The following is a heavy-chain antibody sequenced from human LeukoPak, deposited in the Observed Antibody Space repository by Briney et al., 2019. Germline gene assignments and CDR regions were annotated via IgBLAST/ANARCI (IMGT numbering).Heavy chain of an antibody. V-gene: IGHV3-9*01. CDR1: GFTFDDYA. Sequence: PGRSLRLSCAASGFTFDDYAMHWVRQAPGKGLEWVSGISWNSGSIGYADSVKGRFTISRDNSKNTLYLQMNSLRAEDTAVYYCAKTRDYYDSSGYAPYYYYYGMDVWGQGTTVTVSS. CDR3: AKTRDYYDSSGYAPYYYYYGMDV. J-gene: IGHJ6*02. D-gene: IGHD3-22*01. CDR2: ISWNSGSI.